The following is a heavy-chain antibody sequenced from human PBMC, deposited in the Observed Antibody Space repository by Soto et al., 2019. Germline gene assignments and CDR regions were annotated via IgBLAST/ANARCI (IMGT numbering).Heavy chain of an antibody. J-gene: IGHJ6*03. CDR3: ARGDCVGGTCYSLAGSFYYYMDV. CDR2: INSDGSVS. V-gene: IGHV3-74*01. CDR1: GFTFSNYW. D-gene: IGHD2-15*01. Sequence: EVQLVESGGGLVQPGGSLRLSCVASGFTFSNYWMYWVRQAPGEGLVWVSRINSDGSVSSYADSVKGRLTISRGNVKNTLYLQMDSLRAEDTAVYYCARGDCVGGTCYSLAGSFYYYMDVWGKGTTVTVFS.